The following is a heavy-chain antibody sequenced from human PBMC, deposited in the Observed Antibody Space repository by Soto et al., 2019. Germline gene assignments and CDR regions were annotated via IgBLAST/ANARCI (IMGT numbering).Heavy chain of an antibody. J-gene: IGHJ4*02. V-gene: IGHV1-18*01. CDR2: IRVHNGNT. Sequence: ASVKVSCKASGYNFINYGITWVRQAPGQGLGWMGRIRVHNGNTNYAQKLQGRVTMTTDTSTSTAYMELRSLRSDDTAVYYCVRDLDGSGSYYTDYWGPGTLVTVSS. CDR1: GYNFINYG. D-gene: IGHD3-10*01. CDR3: VRDLDGSGSYYTDY.